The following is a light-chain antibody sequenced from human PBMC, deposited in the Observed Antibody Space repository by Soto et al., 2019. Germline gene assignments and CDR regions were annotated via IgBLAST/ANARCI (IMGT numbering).Light chain of an antibody. CDR2: DAS. J-gene: IGKJ4*01. CDR1: QSVSSSY. V-gene: IGKV3-15*01. Sequence: EIVMTQSPATLSLSPVERATLSCMASQSVSSSYLAWYQQKPGQAPRLLISDASTRATGIPARFSGSGSGTDFTLTISSLQSEDFAVYYCQQYNNWPQLTFGGGTKVDIK. CDR3: QQYNNWPQLT.